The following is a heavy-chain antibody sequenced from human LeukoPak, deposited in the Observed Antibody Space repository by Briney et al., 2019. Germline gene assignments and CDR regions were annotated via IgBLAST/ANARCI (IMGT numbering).Heavy chain of an antibody. CDR1: GGSISSSSYY. V-gene: IGHV4-39*07. D-gene: IGHD3-3*01. CDR2: IYYSGSA. J-gene: IGHJ4*02. CDR3: ASETTYDFWSGYYRGNKYYFDY. Sequence: SETLSLTCTVSGGSISSSSYYWVWIRQPPGKGLEWIGSIYYSGSAFYNPSLKSRVTISVDTSKNQFSLKLSSVTAADTAVYYCASETTYDFWSGYYRGNKYYFDYWGQGTLVTVSS.